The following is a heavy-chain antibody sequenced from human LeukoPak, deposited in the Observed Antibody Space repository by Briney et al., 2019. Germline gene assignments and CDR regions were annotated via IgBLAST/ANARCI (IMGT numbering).Heavy chain of an antibody. CDR2: IYPGDSDT. D-gene: IGHD3-9*01. V-gene: IGHV5-51*01. J-gene: IGHJ4*02. Sequence: GESLKISCKGSGYSFTGYWIGWVRQMPGKGLEWMGIIYPGDSDTRYSPSFQGQVTISADKSITTAYLQWSSLQASDTAMYYCARLADYNVLTGYHKGHLDYWGQGTLVTVSS. CDR1: GYSFTGYW. CDR3: ARLADYNVLTGYHKGHLDY.